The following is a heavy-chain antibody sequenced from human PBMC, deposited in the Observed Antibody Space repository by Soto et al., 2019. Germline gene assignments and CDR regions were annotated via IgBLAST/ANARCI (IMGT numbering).Heavy chain of an antibody. J-gene: IGHJ4*02. V-gene: IGHV4-59*08. CDR3: ALRGYCSGGSCYTLEY. D-gene: IGHD2-15*01. CDR2: IYYSGST. CDR1: GGSISSYY. Sequence: PSETLSLTCTVSGGSISSYYWSWIRQPPGKGLEWIGYIYYSGSTNYNPSLKSRVTISVDTSKNQFSLKLSSVTAADTAVYYCALRGYCSGGSCYTLEYWGQGTLVTVSS.